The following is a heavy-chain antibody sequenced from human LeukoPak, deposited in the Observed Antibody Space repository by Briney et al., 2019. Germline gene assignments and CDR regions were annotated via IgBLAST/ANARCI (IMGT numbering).Heavy chain of an antibody. Sequence: PSETLSLTCTVSGGSISSHFWSWIRQPPGKGLEWIGYISYSGSTNYNSSLRSRVTISADTSKNQFSLKVSSVTAADTAVYYCARIYDSSDYSTYYFDYWGQGTLVTVSS. D-gene: IGHD3-22*01. CDR3: ARIYDSSDYSTYYFDY. V-gene: IGHV4-59*08. CDR1: GGSISSHF. J-gene: IGHJ4*02. CDR2: ISYSGST.